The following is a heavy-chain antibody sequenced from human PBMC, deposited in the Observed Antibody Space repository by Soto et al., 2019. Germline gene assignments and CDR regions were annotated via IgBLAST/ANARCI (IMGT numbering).Heavy chain of an antibody. V-gene: IGHV3-23*01. J-gene: IGHJ4*02. D-gene: IGHD2-21*01. CDR2: ISGSGGTT. CDR3: ANQNLAVASDS. CDR1: GFTFSNYP. Sequence: LESGGGLVQPGGSLRLSCAASGFTFSNYPMSWVRQAPGKGLGWVSGISGSGGTTYYADSVRGRFTISRDNSGNTLFLQMNSRRAEDTAVYYCANQNLAVASDSFGQGALVTVSS.